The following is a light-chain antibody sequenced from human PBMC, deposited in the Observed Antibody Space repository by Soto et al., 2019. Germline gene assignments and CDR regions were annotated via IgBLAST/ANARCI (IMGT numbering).Light chain of an antibody. CDR3: QSFDSSDQV. CDR1: SGSIASNY. CDR2: EDN. Sequence: NFMLTQPHSVSESPGKTVTISCTRISGSIASNYVQWYQQRPGSSPTTVIYEDNQRPSGVPDRFSGSIDSSSNSASLTISGLKTEDEADYYCQSFDSSDQVFGRGTKLTVL. V-gene: IGLV6-57*01. J-gene: IGLJ3*02.